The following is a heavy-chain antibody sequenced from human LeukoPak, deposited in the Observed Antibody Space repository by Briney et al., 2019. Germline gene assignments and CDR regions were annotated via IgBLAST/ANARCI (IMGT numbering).Heavy chain of an antibody. D-gene: IGHD3-10*01. CDR1: GFTLSRRW. CDR3: ARESHGSGSHDY. Sequence: GGSLRLSCAASGFTLSRRWMHWVRQAPGKGLVWVSRVNSDVTDTTYADSVRGRFTISRDNAKNTLYLQMKSLRDDDTAVYYCARESHGSGSHDYWGQGTLVTVSS. V-gene: IGHV3-74*01. CDR2: VNSDVTDT. J-gene: IGHJ4*02.